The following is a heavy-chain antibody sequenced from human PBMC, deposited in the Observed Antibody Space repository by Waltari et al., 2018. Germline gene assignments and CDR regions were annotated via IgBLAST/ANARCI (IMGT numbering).Heavy chain of an antibody. Sequence: QNQLVQSGAEVKKPGASVKVSCKASGYTFTSYGISWVRQAPGQGLEWMGWSGGYNGHTKHAQNFQGRVTMTTDTSTSTAYMELRSLTSDDTAMYYCARSGCGSTNCHPGAYDTWGQGTMVTVSS. J-gene: IGHJ3*02. V-gene: IGHV1-18*04. CDR1: GYTFTSYG. CDR3: ARSGCGSTNCHPGAYDT. D-gene: IGHD2-2*01. CDR2: SGGYNGHT.